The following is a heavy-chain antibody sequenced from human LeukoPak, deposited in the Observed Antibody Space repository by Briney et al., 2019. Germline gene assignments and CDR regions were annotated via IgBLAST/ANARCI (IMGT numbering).Heavy chain of an antibody. Sequence: SGPTLVNPTQTLTLTCTFSGFSLSTSGVGVGWIRQPPGKALEWLALIYWNDDKRYRPSLKSRLTTTKDTSKNQVVLTMTNMDPVDTATYYCAHRRLPTMMVVRRFEFDYWGQGSLVTVSS. CDR2: IYWNDDK. CDR3: AHRRLPTMMVVRRFEFDY. J-gene: IGHJ4*02. D-gene: IGHD3-22*01. CDR1: GFSLSTSGVG. V-gene: IGHV2-5*01.